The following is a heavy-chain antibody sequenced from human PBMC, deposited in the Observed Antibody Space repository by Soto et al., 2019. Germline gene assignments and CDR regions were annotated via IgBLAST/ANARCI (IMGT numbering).Heavy chain of an antibody. V-gene: IGHV4-59*01. Sequence: PSETLFLTCTVSGGSISSYYWSWVRQPPGKGLEWIGYIYYSGNTNYNPSLKSRVTISVDTSKNQFSLKLSSVTAADTAVYYCARRVKYGSGRRPAYYFDYWGQGTLVTVSS. CDR2: IYYSGNT. J-gene: IGHJ4*02. CDR3: ARRVKYGSGRRPAYYFDY. D-gene: IGHD3-10*01. CDR1: GGSISSYY.